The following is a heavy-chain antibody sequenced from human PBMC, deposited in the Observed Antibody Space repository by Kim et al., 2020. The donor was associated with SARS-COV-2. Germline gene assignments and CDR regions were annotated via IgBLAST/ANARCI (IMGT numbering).Heavy chain of an antibody. Sequence: SETLSLTCAVSGGSISSSNWWSWVSQHQGKELVGIVEINHSGSTNYYTPPKSRVTISVDKSKNQYSLQLSSVTAADTAVYYCARGLGVAAGVNWFDPWGQGTLVTVSS. D-gene: IGHD6-13*01. CDR3: ARGLGVAAGVNWFDP. J-gene: IGHJ5*02. CDR2: INHSGST. CDR1: GGSISSSNW. V-gene: IGHV4-4*02.